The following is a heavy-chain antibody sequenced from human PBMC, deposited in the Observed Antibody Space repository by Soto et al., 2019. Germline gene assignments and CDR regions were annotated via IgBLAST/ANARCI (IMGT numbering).Heavy chain of an antibody. CDR1: GFTFSSYA. CDR2: ISSNGGST. V-gene: IGHV3-64D*06. D-gene: IGHD5-12*01. Sequence: EVQLVESGGGLVQPGGSLRLSCSASGFTFSSYAMHWVRQAPGKGLEYVSAISSNGGSTYYADSVKGRFTISRDNSKNTLYLQMSSLRAEDTAVYYCVKTGVATSNSGPYWGQGTLVTVSS. J-gene: IGHJ4*02. CDR3: VKTGVATSNSGPY.